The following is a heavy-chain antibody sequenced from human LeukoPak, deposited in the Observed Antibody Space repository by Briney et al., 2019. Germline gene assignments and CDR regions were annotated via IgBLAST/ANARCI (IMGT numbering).Heavy chain of an antibody. CDR2: INHSGST. CDR3: ARPKMVRGVIRAFDI. D-gene: IGHD3-10*01. V-gene: IGHV4-34*01. J-gene: IGHJ3*02. Sequence: PSETLSLTCTVSGGSISSYYWSWIRQPPGKGLEWIGEINHSGSTNYNPSLKSRVTISVDTSKNQFSLKLSSVTAADTAVYYCARPKMVRGVIRAFDIWGQGTMVTVSS. CDR1: GGSISSYY.